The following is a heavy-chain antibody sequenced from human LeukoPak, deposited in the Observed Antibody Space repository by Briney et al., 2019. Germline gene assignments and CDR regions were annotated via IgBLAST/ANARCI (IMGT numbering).Heavy chain of an antibody. J-gene: IGHJ4*02. Sequence: GGTLRLSCAASGFTFSNHGMNWVRQAPGKGLEWLSGISPRGGVTYYADSVKGRFTISRDDSKNTLSLQMNSLRVEDTAVYYCARDLAWGAFDYWGQGTLVTVSS. CDR2: ISPRGGVT. V-gene: IGHV3-23*01. D-gene: IGHD7-27*01. CDR3: ARDLAWGAFDY. CDR1: GFTFSNHG.